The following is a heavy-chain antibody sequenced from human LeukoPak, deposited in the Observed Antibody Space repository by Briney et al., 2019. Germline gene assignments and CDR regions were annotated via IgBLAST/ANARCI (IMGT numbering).Heavy chain of an antibody. Sequence: GASVKVSCKASGYTFTGYYMHWVRQAPGQGLEWMGWINPNSGGTNYAQKFQGRVTMTRDTSISTAYMELSRLRSDDTAVYYCARDPGGYSGGWYRFGNPYGMDVWGQGTTVTVSS. D-gene: IGHD6-19*01. J-gene: IGHJ6*02. CDR1: GYTFTGYY. CDR2: INPNSGGT. CDR3: ARDPGGYSGGWYRFGNPYGMDV. V-gene: IGHV1-2*02.